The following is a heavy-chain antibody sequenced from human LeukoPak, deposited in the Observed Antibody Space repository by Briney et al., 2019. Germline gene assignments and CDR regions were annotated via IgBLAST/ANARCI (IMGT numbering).Heavy chain of an antibody. J-gene: IGHJ4*02. CDR3: ANGPVASHYDFWSGYYYY. CDR2: IIPIFGAA. CDR1: GGTFSSYA. V-gene: IGHV1-69*13. D-gene: IGHD3-3*01. Sequence: ASVKVSCKASGGTFSSYAISWVRQAPGQGLEWMGRIIPIFGAANYAQKFQGRVTITADESTSTAYMELSSLRSEDTAVYYCANGPVASHYDFWSGYYYYWGQGTLVTVSS.